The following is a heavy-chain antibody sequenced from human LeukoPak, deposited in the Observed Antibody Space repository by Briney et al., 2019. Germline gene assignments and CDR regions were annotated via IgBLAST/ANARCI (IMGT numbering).Heavy chain of an antibody. CDR2: IYYSGST. CDR1: GGSISCYY. CDR3: AGQYYDILTGYTES. J-gene: IGHJ4*02. Sequence: SGTLSLTCTVSGGSISCYYWSWIRQPPGKGLEWIGYIYYSGSTNYNPSLKSRVTISVDTSKNQFSLKLSSVTAADTAVYYCAGQYYDILTGYTESWGQGTLVTVSS. V-gene: IGHV4-59*01. D-gene: IGHD3-9*01.